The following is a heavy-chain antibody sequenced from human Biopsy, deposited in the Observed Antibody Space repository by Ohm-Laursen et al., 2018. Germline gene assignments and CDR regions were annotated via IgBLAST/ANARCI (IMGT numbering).Heavy chain of an antibody. CDR3: ARDPYCSGGNCYSPLDH. CDR1: GYTFTSYG. J-gene: IGHJ4*02. CDR2: INTYIANT. Sequence: GASVTVSCKASGYTFTSYGISWVRQAPGQGLEWMGWINTYIANTDYAQKVQGRVTMTTDTSTSTAYLELTRLRSDDTAVYYCARDPYCSGGNCYSPLDHWGQGTLVTVSA. D-gene: IGHD2-15*01. V-gene: IGHV1-18*01.